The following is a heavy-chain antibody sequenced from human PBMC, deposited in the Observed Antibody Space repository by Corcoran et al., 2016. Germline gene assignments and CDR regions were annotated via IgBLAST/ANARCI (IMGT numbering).Heavy chain of an antibody. CDR2: INAGDGNT. V-gene: IGHV1-3*01. CDR3: ATSYECWSGYLDY. CDR1: GYTFTSYA. Sequence: QVQLVQSGPEVKKPGASVKVSCKASGYTFTSYAMHWVRQAPGQRLEWMGWINAGDGNTKYSQKFQGRVTITRDTSASTVYMELSSLRSEDTAVYYCATSYECWSGYLDYWGQGTLVTVSS. D-gene: IGHD3-3*01. J-gene: IGHJ4*02.